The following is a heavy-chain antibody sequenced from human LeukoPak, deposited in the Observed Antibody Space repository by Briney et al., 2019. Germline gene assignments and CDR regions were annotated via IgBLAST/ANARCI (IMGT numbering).Heavy chain of an antibody. CDR1: GFTFSSYG. V-gene: IGHV3-30*03. J-gene: IGHJ4*02. Sequence: PGRSLRLSCAASGFTFSSYGMHWVRQAPGKGLEWVAVISYDGSNKYYADSVKGRFTISRDNSKNTLYLQMNSLRAEDTAVYYCAAGYSSGWRPLNYWGQGTLVTVSP. D-gene: IGHD6-19*01. CDR2: ISYDGSNK. CDR3: AAGYSSGWRPLNY.